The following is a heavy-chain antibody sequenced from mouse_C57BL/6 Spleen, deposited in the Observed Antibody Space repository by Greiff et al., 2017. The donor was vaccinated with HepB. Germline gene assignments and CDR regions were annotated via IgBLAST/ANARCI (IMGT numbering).Heavy chain of an antibody. CDR2: IDPSDSYT. CDR1: GYTFTSYW. D-gene: IGHD1-1*01. Sequence: VQLQQPGAELVRPGTSVKLSCKASGYTFTSYWMHWVKQRPGQGLEWIGVIDPSDSYTNYNQKFKGKATLTVDTSSSTAYMQLSSLTSEDSAVYYGATPYYYGSRYAMDYWGQGTSVTVSS. J-gene: IGHJ4*01. V-gene: IGHV1-59*01. CDR3: ATPYYYGSRYAMDY.